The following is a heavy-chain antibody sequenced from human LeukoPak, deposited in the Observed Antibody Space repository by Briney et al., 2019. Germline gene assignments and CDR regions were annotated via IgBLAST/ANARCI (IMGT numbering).Heavy chain of an antibody. CDR1: GFRFSSYA. D-gene: IGHD3-10*01. V-gene: IGHV3-23*01. J-gene: IGHJ4*02. Sequence: GGSLRLSCAASGFRFSSYAMSWVRQAPGKGLEWVSAISGSGVSTYYADSVKGRFTISRDNSKNTLYLQMNSLRAEDTAVYYCAKGQAFFGSGDGDYWGQGTLVTVSS. CDR2: ISGSGVST. CDR3: AKGQAFFGSGDGDY.